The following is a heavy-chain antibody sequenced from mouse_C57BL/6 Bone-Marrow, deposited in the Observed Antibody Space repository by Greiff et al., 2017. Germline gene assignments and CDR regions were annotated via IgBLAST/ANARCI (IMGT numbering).Heavy chain of an antibody. CDR2: IYPRSGNT. D-gene: IGHD2-5*01. J-gene: IGHJ3*01. V-gene: IGHV1-81*01. CDR1: GYTFTSYG. Sequence: VQLQQSGAELARPGASVKLSCKASGYTFTSYGISWVKQRTGQGLEWIGEIYPRSGNTYYHEKFKGKATLTADKSSSTAYIGLRSLTSADSAVCFCARENYYSNYGWFAYWGQGTLVTVSA. CDR3: ARENYYSNYGWFAY.